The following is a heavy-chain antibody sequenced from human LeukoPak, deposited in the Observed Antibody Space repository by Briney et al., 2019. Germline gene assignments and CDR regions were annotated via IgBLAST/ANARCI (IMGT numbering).Heavy chain of an antibody. Sequence: SETLSLTCTVPGVSMSSRNSSWGWIRQPPGMGLEWVGTIENRGYTAYNPSLQGRVTISVNASRRQCSLTLSSVTATDTAVYYCARHTSGTMFSYWGQGILATVSS. V-gene: IGHV4-39*01. J-gene: IGHJ1*01. CDR2: IENRGYT. D-gene: IGHD1-1*01. CDR3: ARHTSGTMFSY. CDR1: GVSMSSRNSS.